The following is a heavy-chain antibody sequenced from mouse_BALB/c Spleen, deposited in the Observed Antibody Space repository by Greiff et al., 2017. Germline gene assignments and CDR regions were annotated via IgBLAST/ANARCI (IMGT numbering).Heavy chain of an antibody. Sequence: EVQLQQTGPELVKPGASVKISCKASGYSFTYYIMLWVKQSHGKSLEWIGNINPYYGSTSYNLKFKGKATLTVDKSSSTAYMQLNSLTSEDSAVYYCARGESFDYWGQGTTLTVSS. CDR1: GYSFTYYI. V-gene: IGHV1-39*01. CDR3: ARGESFDY. CDR2: INPYYGST. J-gene: IGHJ2*01.